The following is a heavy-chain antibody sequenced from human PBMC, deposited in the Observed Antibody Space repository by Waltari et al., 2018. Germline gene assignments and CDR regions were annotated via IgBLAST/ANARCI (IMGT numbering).Heavy chain of an antibody. D-gene: IGHD2-2*01. Sequence: QVQLVQSGAEVKKPGASVKVSCKASGYSFTNYAMHWVRQAPGQSREVMGWINADDGNIKYSHKCQRRGIITRDTPASTAYIEVNSVNSEDTAVYYCARGYHKTAWIVDYWGQGTLVTVSS. CDR3: ARGYHKTAWIVDY. V-gene: IGHV1-3*01. J-gene: IGHJ4*02. CDR1: GYSFTNYA. CDR2: INADDGNI.